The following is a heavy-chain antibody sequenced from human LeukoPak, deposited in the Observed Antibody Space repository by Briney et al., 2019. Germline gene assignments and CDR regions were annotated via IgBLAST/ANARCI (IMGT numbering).Heavy chain of an antibody. J-gene: IGHJ4*02. CDR2: IKQDGSEE. Sequence: GGSLRLSCAASGFTFSNYWMSWVRQAPGKGLEWVANIKQDGSEEYYVDSVKGRFTISRDNAKSSLYLHMNSLRAEDTAVYYCARRRCSSSSCFEDYWGQGTLVTVSS. V-gene: IGHV3-7*01. CDR3: ARRRCSSSSCFEDY. CDR1: GFTFSNYW. D-gene: IGHD2-2*01.